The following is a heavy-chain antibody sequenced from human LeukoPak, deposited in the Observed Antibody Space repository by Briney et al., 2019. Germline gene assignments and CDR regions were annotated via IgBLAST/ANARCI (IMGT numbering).Heavy chain of an antibody. CDR1: GFDFKNTY. D-gene: IGHD3-10*01. Sequence: PGGSLRLSCAASGFDFKNTYMSWVRQAPGKGLEWVSIIYRGDGTYYADSVKGRFTISRDSSKNTLYLQMNSLRAEDTAVYYCARGDGSENYYAPWYFDFWGQGSLVTVSS. CDR3: ARGDGSENYYAPWYFDF. V-gene: IGHV3-53*01. CDR2: IYRGDGT. J-gene: IGHJ4*02.